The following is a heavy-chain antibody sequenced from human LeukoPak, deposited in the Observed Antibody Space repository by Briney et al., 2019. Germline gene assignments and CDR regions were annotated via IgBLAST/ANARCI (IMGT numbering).Heavy chain of an antibody. CDR2: INPSGGST. J-gene: IGHJ3*02. Sequence: ASVKVSCKASGYTFTSYYMHWVRQAPGQGLEWMGIINPSGGSTSYAQKFQGRVTMTRDTSISTAYMELSRLRSEDMAVYYCARGPARPGAFDIWGQGTMVAVSS. CDR3: ARGPARPGAFDI. V-gene: IGHV1-46*01. D-gene: IGHD6-6*01. CDR1: GYTFTSYY.